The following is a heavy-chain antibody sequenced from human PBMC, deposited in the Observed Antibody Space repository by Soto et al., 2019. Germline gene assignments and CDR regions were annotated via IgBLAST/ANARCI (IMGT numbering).Heavy chain of an antibody. D-gene: IGHD2-2*01. Sequence: XESLSLTGTVYGGSISSYNRSWIRPPPGKGLEWIGYIYYIGSTNYNPSLRSRVTISVDTSKNQFSLKLSSVTAADTAVYYCARGLRRQLLNWCDTWGQGTLVTVSS. CDR3: ARGLRRQLLNWCDT. CDR1: GGSISSYN. V-gene: IGHV4-59*01. J-gene: IGHJ5*02. CDR2: IYYIGST.